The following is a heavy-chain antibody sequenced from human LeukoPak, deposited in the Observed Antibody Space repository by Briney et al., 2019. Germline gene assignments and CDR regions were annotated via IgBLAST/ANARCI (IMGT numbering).Heavy chain of an antibody. CDR1: GGSISSYY. J-gene: IGHJ5*02. D-gene: IGHD6-19*01. CDR3: ARHGYSSGSLAWFDP. V-gene: IGHV4-59*01. CDR2: IYYSGST. Sequence: PSETLSLTCTVAGGSISSYYWSWIRQPPGKGLEWIGYIYYSGSTNHNPSLKSRVTISVDTSKNQFSLKLSSVTAADTAVYYCARHGYSSGSLAWFDPWGQGTQVTVSS.